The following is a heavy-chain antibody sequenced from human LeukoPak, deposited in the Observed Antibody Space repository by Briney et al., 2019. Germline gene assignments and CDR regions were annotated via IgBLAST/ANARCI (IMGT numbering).Heavy chain of an antibody. CDR2: SNPNSCGT. V-gene: IGHV1-2*02. Sequence: AVNVSCKASVYTFTDYYMHGVRQPPRQGLEWVGWSNPNSCGTNYAQQFQGRVTMTRDTSISTAYMQLSRLRSDDTAVYYCARGNAYGDYFDYWGQGTLVTVSS. J-gene: IGHJ4*02. D-gene: IGHD4-17*01. CDR1: VYTFTDYY. CDR3: ARGNAYGDYFDY.